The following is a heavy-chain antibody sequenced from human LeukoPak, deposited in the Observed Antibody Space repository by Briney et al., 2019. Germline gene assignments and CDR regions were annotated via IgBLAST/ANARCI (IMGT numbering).Heavy chain of an antibody. V-gene: IGHV4-39*07. CDR3: ARASGSYFSHYYYGMDV. CDR1: GGSISSSSYY. J-gene: IGHJ6*02. D-gene: IGHD1-26*01. Sequence: PSETLSLTCTVSGGSISSSSYYWGWLRQPPGKGLEWIGSIYYSGSTYYNPSLKSRVTISVDTSKNQFSLKLSSVTAADTAVYYCARASGSYFSHYYYGMDVWGQGTTVTVSS. CDR2: IYYSGST.